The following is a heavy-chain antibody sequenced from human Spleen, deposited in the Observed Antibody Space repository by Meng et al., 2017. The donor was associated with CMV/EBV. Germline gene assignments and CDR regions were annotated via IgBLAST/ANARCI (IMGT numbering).Heavy chain of an antibody. J-gene: IGHJ4*02. CDR3: ARESLHSGGYYAVDY. D-gene: IGHD3-22*01. V-gene: IGHV4-34*01. CDR2: INNSGST. Sequence: VDGGAFSGYDLRGIRQAPGKGLEWSGEINNSGSTNYIPSLRSRVTRALDTSNKQVSLTLTSVTAADTAVYYCARESLHSGGYYAVDYWGQGALVTVSS. CDR1: GGAFSGYD.